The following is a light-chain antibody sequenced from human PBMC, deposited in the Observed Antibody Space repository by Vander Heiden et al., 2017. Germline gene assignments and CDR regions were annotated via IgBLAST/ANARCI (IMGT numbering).Light chain of an antibody. V-gene: IGLV3-21*02. J-gene: IGLJ3*02. Sequence: YVLTQPPSVSVAPGQTGRIPWGGNNIGSKSVHWYQQKPGQAPVLVVYDDSDRPSGIPARFSGSNSGNTATLTISRVEAGDEADYYCQVWDSSSDHPWVFGGGTKLTVL. CDR2: DDS. CDR1: NIGSKS. CDR3: QVWDSSSDHPWV.